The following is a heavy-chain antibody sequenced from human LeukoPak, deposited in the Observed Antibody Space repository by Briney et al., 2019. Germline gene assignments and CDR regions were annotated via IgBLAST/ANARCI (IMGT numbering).Heavy chain of an antibody. Sequence: GGSLRLSCAASGFTFSSYGMSWVRQAPGKGLEWVSGISGSGSGTYYADSVKGRFTISRDNSKNTLHLQMNSLRAEDTAVYYCARTDWGSPHYWGQGTQVTVSS. J-gene: IGHJ4*02. CDR2: ISGSGSGT. CDR1: GFTFSSYG. CDR3: ARTDWGSPHY. D-gene: IGHD7-27*01. V-gene: IGHV3-23*01.